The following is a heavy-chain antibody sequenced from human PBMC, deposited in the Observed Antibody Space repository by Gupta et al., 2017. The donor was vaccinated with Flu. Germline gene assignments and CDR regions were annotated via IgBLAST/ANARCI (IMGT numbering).Heavy chain of an antibody. CDR2: ISGSGDRT. J-gene: IGHJ4*02. V-gene: IGHV3-23*01. CDR3: AKASTYYDASGNYVPIDN. CDR1: GFPLSLYS. D-gene: IGHD3-3*01. Sequence: EAQLLESGGGLVQPGGSLRLSCAASGFPLSLYSVHWVRQAPGKGLEWLSEISGSGDRTYYAESLKGRFTISRDNSKNTVFLQMNSLRADDTAVYYCAKASTYYDASGNYVPIDNWGLGVLVTVSS.